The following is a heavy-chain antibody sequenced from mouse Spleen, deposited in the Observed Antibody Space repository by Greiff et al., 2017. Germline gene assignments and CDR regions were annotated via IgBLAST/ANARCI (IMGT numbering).Heavy chain of an antibody. Sequence: QVQLQQSGAELVKPGASVKLSCKASGYTFTEYTIHWVKQRSGQGLEWIGWFYPGSGSIKYNEKFKDKATLTADKSSSTVYMELSRLTSEDSAVYFCARHERRGAYYRYDEGAWFAYWGQGTLVTVSA. CDR1: GYTFTEYT. D-gene: IGHD2-14*01. CDR3: ARHERRGAYYRYDEGAWFAY. V-gene: IGHV1-62-2*01. J-gene: IGHJ3*01. CDR2: FYPGSGSI.